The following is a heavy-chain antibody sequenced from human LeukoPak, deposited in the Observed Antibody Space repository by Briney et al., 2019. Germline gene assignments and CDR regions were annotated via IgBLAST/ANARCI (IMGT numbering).Heavy chain of an antibody. J-gene: IGHJ4*02. CDR3: ARARRTYYYDSSGQGPFFDY. CDR1: GYTFTGYY. CDR2: INSHGGGT. D-gene: IGHD3-22*01. V-gene: IGHV1-2*02. Sequence: GASVKVSCKASGYTFTGYYMHWVRQAIGQELEWRGWINSHGGGTNYAQKFQGRVTMTRDTSISTAYMGLSRLRSDDTAVYYCARARRTYYYDSSGQGPFFDYWGQGTLVTVSS.